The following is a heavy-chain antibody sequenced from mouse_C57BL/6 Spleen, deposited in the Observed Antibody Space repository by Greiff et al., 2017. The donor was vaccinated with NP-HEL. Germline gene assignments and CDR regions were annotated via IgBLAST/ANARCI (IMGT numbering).Heavy chain of an antibody. CDR1: GFTFSSYG. J-gene: IGHJ1*03. CDR3: ARDGNYVRYFDV. V-gene: IGHV5-6*01. Sequence: DVQLVESGGDLVKPGGSLKLSCAASGFTFSSYGMSWVRQTPDKRLEWVATISSGGSYTYYPDSVKGRFTISRDNAKNTLYLQMSSLKSEDTAMYYCARDGNYVRYFDVWGTGTTVTVSS. CDR2: ISSGGSYT. D-gene: IGHD2-1*01.